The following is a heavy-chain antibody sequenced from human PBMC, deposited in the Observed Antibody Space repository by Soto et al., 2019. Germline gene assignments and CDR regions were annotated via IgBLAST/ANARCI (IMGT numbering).Heavy chain of an antibody. Sequence: GASVKVSCKASGGTFSSYAISWVRQAPGQGLEWMGGIIPIFGTANYAQKFQGRVTITADESTSTAYMELSSLRSEDTAVYYCARNGVAAPILGYYYGMDVWGQGTTVTVSS. V-gene: IGHV1-69*13. CDR1: GGTFSSYA. CDR2: IIPIFGTA. J-gene: IGHJ6*02. D-gene: IGHD2-8*01. CDR3: ARNGVAAPILGYYYGMDV.